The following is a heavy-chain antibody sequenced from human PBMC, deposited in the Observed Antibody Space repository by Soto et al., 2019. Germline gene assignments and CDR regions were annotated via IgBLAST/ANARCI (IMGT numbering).Heavy chain of an antibody. CDR2: FDPEDGET. J-gene: IGHJ4*02. CDR3: ATEQSRDCISTSCYGFDY. Sequence: QVQLVQSGAEVKKPGASVKVSCKVSGYTLTELSMHWVRQAPGKGLEWMGGFDPEDGETIYAQKFQGRVTMTEDTXTXTXXMELSSLRSEDTAVYYCATEQSRDCISTSCYGFDYWGQGTLVTVSS. V-gene: IGHV1-24*01. CDR1: GYTLTELS. D-gene: IGHD2-2*01.